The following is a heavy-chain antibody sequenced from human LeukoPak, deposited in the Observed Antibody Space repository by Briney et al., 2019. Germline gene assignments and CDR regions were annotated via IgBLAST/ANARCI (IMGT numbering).Heavy chain of an antibody. V-gene: IGHV4-30-2*01. Sequence: PSQTLSLTCDVSGGSITSDTYYWSWIRQPPGKGLEWIGYILHSGSTHQNPSLKSRVTISVDTSKSQFSLNLSSVTAADTAVYYCAKTRDFCNGYFDNWGQGTLVTVSS. CDR1: GGSITSDTYY. J-gene: IGHJ4*02. CDR3: AKTRDFCNGYFDN. D-gene: IGHD3-3*01. CDR2: ILHSGST.